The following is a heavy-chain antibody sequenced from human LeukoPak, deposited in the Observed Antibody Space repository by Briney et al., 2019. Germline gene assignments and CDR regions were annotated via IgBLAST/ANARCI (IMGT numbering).Heavy chain of an antibody. V-gene: IGHV3-23*01. CDR3: AKDLRYFDWLPDSFDY. D-gene: IGHD3-9*01. CDR2: ISGSGGST. J-gene: IGHJ4*02. CDR1: GFTVSSNY. Sequence: GGSLRLSCAASGFTVSSNYMSWVRQAPGKGLEWVSAISGSGGSTYYAESVKGRFTISRDNSKNTLYLQMNSLRAEDTAVYYCAKDLRYFDWLPDSFDYWGQGTLVTVSS.